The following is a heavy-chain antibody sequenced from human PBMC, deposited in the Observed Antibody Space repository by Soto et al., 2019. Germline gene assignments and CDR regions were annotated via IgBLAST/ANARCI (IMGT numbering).Heavy chain of an antibody. V-gene: IGHV3-30*18. CDR3: ANQLSGYYGMDV. D-gene: IGHD6-25*01. Sequence: GGSLRLSCAASGFTFSSYGMHWVRQAPGKGLEWVAVISYDGSNKYYADSVKGRFTISRDNSKNTLYLQMNSLRAEDTAVYYCANQLSGYYGMDVWGQGTTVTVSS. J-gene: IGHJ6*02. CDR2: ISYDGSNK. CDR1: GFTFSSYG.